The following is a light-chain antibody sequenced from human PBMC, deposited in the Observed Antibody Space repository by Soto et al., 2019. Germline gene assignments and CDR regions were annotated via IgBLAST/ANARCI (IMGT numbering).Light chain of an antibody. Sequence: IPLTQSPSSLSASAGDRVTITCRASQGISSYLAWYQQKPGKAPKVLMHSASTLQSGVPSRFSGSGSGTEFTLTISSLQPEDFATYYCQQLHSYPRTFGPGTKVDIK. CDR2: SAS. CDR3: QQLHSYPRT. J-gene: IGKJ3*01. CDR1: QGISSY. V-gene: IGKV1-9*01.